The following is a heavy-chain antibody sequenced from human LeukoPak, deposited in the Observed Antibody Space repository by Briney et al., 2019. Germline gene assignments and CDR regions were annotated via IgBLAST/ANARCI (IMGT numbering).Heavy chain of an antibody. Sequence: PGGSLRLSCVPSGFTFSSYGMHWVRQAPGKGLEWVAVIWYDGSNKYYADSVKGRFTISRDNSKNTLYLQMNSLRAEDTAVYYCAKDTYNWNSFTDYWGQGTLVTVSS. CDR1: GFTFSSYG. J-gene: IGHJ4*02. CDR2: IWYDGSNK. CDR3: AKDTYNWNSFTDY. D-gene: IGHD1-7*01. V-gene: IGHV3-33*06.